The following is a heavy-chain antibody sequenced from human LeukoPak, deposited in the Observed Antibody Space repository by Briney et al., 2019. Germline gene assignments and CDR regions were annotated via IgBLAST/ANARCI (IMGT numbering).Heavy chain of an antibody. CDR1: GGSFSGYY. CDR3: ARDPEP. CDR2: INHSGST. Sequence: SETLSLTCAVYGGSFSGYYWSWIRQPPGKGLEWIGEINHSGSTNYNPSLKSRVTISVDTSKNQFSLKLSSVTAADTAVYYRARDPEPWGQGTLVTVSS. V-gene: IGHV4-34*01. D-gene: IGHD1-14*01. J-gene: IGHJ5*02.